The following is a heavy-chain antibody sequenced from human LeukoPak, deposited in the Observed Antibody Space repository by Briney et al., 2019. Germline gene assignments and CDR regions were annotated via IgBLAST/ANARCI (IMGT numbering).Heavy chain of an antibody. V-gene: IGHV4-59*01. CDR1: GGSISSYY. CDR2: IYYSGST. D-gene: IGHD3-22*01. CDR3: AGTGYFYDSSGLGYFDY. Sequence: PSETLSLTCTVSGGSISSYYWSWIRQPPGKGLEWIGYIYYSGSTNYNPSLKSRVTISVDTSKNQFSLKLSSVTAADTAVYYCAGTGYFYDSSGLGYFDYWGQGALVTVSS. J-gene: IGHJ4*02.